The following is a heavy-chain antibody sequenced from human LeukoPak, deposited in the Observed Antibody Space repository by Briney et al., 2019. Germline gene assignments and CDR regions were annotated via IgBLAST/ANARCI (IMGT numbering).Heavy chain of an antibody. J-gene: IGHJ4*02. Sequence: GGSLRLSCAASGFTFSSYAMHWVRQAPGKGLEWVAVISYDGSNKYYADSVKGRFTISRDNSKNTLYLQMNSLRAEDTAVYYCARDETYYDFWSGYCLDYWGQGTLVTVSS. CDR2: ISYDGSNK. CDR1: GFTFSSYA. CDR3: ARDETYYDFWSGYCLDY. V-gene: IGHV3-30*01. D-gene: IGHD3-3*01.